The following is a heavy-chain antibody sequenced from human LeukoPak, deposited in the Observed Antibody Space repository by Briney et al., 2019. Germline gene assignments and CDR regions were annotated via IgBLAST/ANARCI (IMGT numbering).Heavy chain of an antibody. CDR1: GYNLINYG. Sequence: GASVKVSCKASGYNLINYGISWVRQAPGQGLEWMGWISGYNGNTNFAQKFQDRVTMTTDTSTNIVYMELRSLRSDDTAVYYCAKGTLGYCSGGSCYSGYWGQGTLVTVSS. J-gene: IGHJ4*02. CDR3: AKGTLGYCSGGSCYSGY. D-gene: IGHD2-15*01. V-gene: IGHV1-18*01. CDR2: ISGYNGNT.